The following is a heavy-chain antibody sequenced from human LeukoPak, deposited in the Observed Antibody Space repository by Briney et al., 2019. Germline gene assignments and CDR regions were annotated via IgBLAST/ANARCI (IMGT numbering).Heavy chain of an antibody. CDR2: ISAYNGNT. D-gene: IGHD2-15*01. CDR3: ASGEGYCSGGSCLLFDY. V-gene: IGHV1-18*01. J-gene: IGHJ4*02. Sequence: GASVKVSCKASGYTFTSYGISWVRQAPGQGLEWMGWISAYNGNTNYAQKLQGRVTMTTDTSTRTDHMELRSLRSDETAVYYCASGEGYCSGGSCLLFDYWGQGTLVTVSS. CDR1: GYTFTSYG.